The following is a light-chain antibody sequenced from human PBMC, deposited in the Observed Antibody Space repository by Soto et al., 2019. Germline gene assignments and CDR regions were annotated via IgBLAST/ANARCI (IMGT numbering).Light chain of an antibody. CDR3: QQYNSFSWT. J-gene: IGKJ1*01. V-gene: IGKV1-5*03. CDR1: QNINRR. CDR2: KAS. Sequence: DIQMTQSPSTLSASVGDRVTITCRASQNINRRLAWYQQRPGKAPQLLIYKASNLESGVPTRFSGSGSGTEFTLTISSLQPDDFATYYCQQYNSFSWTFARGTKVDVK.